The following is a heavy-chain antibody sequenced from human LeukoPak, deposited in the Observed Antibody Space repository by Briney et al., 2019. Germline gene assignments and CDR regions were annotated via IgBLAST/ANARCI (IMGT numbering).Heavy chain of an antibody. CDR3: TSAVTGTRNAFNI. J-gene: IGHJ3*02. CDR2: IDIDGSST. CDR1: GFTFSTYW. Sequence: GGSLRLPCAASGFTFSTYWMHWVRQAPGKGLVWVSRIDIDGSSTYYADSVKGRFTISRDNVKNTLFLQMNSLRAEDTAVYYCTSAVTGTRNAFNIWGQGTMVTVSS. V-gene: IGHV3-74*01. D-gene: IGHD6-19*01.